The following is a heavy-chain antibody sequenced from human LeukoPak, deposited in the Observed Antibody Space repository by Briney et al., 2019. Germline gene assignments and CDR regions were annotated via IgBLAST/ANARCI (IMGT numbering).Heavy chain of an antibody. CDR1: GGSFSGYY. D-gene: IGHD2-2*01. CDR3: ARVYCSSTSCYVLDWFDP. CDR2: INHSGST. V-gene: IGHV4-34*01. J-gene: IGHJ5*02. Sequence: SETLSLTCAVYGGSFSGYYWRCIRQPPGKGLEWIGEINHSGSTNYNPSLKSRVTISVDTSKNQFSLKLSSVTAADTAVYYCARVYCSSTSCYVLDWFDPWGQGTLVTVSS.